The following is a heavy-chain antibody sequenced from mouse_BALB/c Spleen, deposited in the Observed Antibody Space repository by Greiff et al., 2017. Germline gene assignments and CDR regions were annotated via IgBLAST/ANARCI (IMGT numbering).Heavy chain of an antibody. CDR2: ISYSGST. CDR3: ARWEITTDAMDY. V-gene: IGHV3-8*02. J-gene: IGHJ4*01. D-gene: IGHD2-4*01. Sequence: EVQRVESGPSLVKPSQTLSLTCSVTGDSITSGYWNWIRKFPGNKLEYMGYISYSGSTYYNPSLKSRISITRDTSKNQYYLQLNSVTTEDTATYYCARWEITTDAMDYWGQGTSVTVSS. CDR1: GDSITSGY.